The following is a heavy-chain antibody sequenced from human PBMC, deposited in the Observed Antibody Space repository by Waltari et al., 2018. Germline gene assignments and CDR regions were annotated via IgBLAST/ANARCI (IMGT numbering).Heavy chain of an antibody. CDR3: AKTYNSGWNFFDY. Sequence: EVQLLESGGGVVQPGGALRLSCADYGFTFSTYAVSWVRQALGKGLEWVAVVSVTGVSTYYADSVKGRFTISRDNSKNTLYLQMHNLRGDDTAVYYCAKTYNSGWNFFDYWGQGTLVTVSS. CDR2: VSVTGVST. V-gene: IGHV3-23*01. J-gene: IGHJ4*02. CDR1: GFTFSTYA. D-gene: IGHD6-19*01.